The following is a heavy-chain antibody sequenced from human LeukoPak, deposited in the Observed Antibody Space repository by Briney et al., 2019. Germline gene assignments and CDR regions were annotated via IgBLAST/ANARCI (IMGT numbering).Heavy chain of an antibody. CDR3: ARPYYDFWSGYYSGWFDY. V-gene: IGHV1-46*01. Sequence: ASVKVSCKASGYTFTSYYMHWARQAPGQGLEWMGIINPSGGSTSYAQKFQGRVTMTRDTSTSTVYMELSSLRSEDTAVYYCARPYYDFWSGYYSGWFDYWGQGTLVTVSS. D-gene: IGHD3-3*01. J-gene: IGHJ5*01. CDR1: GYTFTSYY. CDR2: INPSGGST.